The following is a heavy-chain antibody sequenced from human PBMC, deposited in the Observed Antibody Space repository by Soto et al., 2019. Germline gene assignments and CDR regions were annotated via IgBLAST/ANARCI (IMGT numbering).Heavy chain of an antibody. J-gene: IGHJ4*02. CDR2: MYYSGSA. D-gene: IGHD1-26*01. Sequence: QLQLQESGPGLVKPSETLSLTCTVSGGSISSSNYPWGWIRQPPGKGLGGIGSMYYSGSASYNPPLKSRVTISVDTSKNQFSLKLTSVTAADTAVYHCARHVGNSPPGSWGQGTLVTVSS. V-gene: IGHV4-39*01. CDR1: GGSISSSNYP. CDR3: ARHVGNSPPGS.